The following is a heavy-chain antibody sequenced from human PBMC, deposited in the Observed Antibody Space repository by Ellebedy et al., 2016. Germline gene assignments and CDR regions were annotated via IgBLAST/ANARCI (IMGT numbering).Heavy chain of an antibody. D-gene: IGHD3-10*01. V-gene: IGHV3-9*01. CDR2: ISWNSGSI. J-gene: IGHJ4*02. CDR1: GFIFDDYG. Sequence: GGSLRLXCAASGFIFDDYGMNWVRQAPGKGLEWVSGISWNSGSIAYVDSVKGRFTISRDNAKNSLYLEMNSLRADDTAFYYCAQGRFYGSGNSYTSYSWGQGTLVTVSS. CDR3: AQGRFYGSGNSYTSYS.